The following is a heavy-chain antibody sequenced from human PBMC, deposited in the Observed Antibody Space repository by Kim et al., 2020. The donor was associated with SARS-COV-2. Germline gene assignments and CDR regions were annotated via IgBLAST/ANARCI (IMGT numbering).Heavy chain of an antibody. V-gene: IGHV3-9*01. Sequence: SLRLSCAASGFTFGEYDMHWVRQAPGRGLEWVTRISWNSGRIGYADSVKGRFIVSRDNAKNSLYLQMNSLRTEDTALYYCAKALYGDYLDYWGQGTL. J-gene: IGHJ4*02. CDR1: GFTFGEYD. CDR2: ISWNSGRI. D-gene: IGHD4-17*01. CDR3: AKALYGDYLDY.